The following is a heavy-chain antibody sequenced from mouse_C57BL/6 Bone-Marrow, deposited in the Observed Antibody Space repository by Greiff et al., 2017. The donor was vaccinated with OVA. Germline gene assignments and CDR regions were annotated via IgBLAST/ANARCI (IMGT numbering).Heavy chain of an antibody. D-gene: IGHD1-1*01. Sequence: EVKLMESGGGLVQPGGSLKLSCAASGFTFSDYYMYWVRQTPEKRLEWVAYISNGGGSTYYPDTVKGRFTISRDNAKNTLYLQMSRLKSEDTAMYYCARKGYGSACWGQGTLVTVSA. CDR1: GFTFSDYY. V-gene: IGHV5-12*01. J-gene: IGHJ3*01. CDR2: ISNGGGST. CDR3: ARKGYGSAC.